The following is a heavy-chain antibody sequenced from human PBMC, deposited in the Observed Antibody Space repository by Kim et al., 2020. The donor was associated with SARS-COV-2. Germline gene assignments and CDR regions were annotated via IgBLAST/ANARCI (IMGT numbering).Heavy chain of an antibody. J-gene: IGHJ4*02. Sequence: ASVKVSCKASGYTFTSYAMNWVRQAPGQGLEWMGWINTNTGNPTYAQGFTGRFVFSLDTSVSTAYLQISSLKAEDTAVYYCAREEFVVVVAATQGGDFDYWGQGTLVTVSS. D-gene: IGHD2-15*01. CDR2: INTNTGNP. V-gene: IGHV7-4-1*02. CDR1: GYTFTSYA. CDR3: AREEFVVVVAATQGGDFDY.